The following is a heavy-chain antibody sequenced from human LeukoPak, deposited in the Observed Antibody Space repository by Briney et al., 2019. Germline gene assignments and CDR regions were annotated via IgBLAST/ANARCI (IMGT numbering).Heavy chain of an antibody. CDR3: ARQYCSSTSCPNWFDP. J-gene: IGHJ5*02. Sequence: SETLSLTCTVSGGSTSSSSYYWGWIRQPPGKGLEWIGSIYYSGSTYYNPSLKSRVTISVDTSKNQFSLKLSSVTAADTAVHYCARQYCSSTSCPNWFDPWGQGTLVTVSS. V-gene: IGHV4-39*01. CDR1: GGSTSSSSYY. D-gene: IGHD2-2*01. CDR2: IYYSGST.